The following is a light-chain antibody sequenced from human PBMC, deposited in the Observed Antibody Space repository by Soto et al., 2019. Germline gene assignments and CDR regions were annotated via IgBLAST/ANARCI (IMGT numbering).Light chain of an antibody. CDR2: SNN. CDR3: AAWDDSLNGVV. J-gene: IGLJ2*01. Sequence: QSVLTQPPSASGTPGQRVTISCSGSSSNIGSNTVHWYQQLPGTAPKLLIYSNNQRPSGVPDRFSGSKSGTSASLAISVLQSDDEADYYCAAWDDSLNGVVFGGGTKLTVL. CDR1: SSNIGSNT. V-gene: IGLV1-44*01.